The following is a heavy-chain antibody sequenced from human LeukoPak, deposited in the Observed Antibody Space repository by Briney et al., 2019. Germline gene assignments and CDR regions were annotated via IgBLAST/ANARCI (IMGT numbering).Heavy chain of an antibody. D-gene: IGHD2-8*01. J-gene: IGHJ4*02. CDR3: ASTKWVGPFDY. V-gene: IGHV3-7*01. CDR2: IKQDGSEK. CDR1: GFTFSSYS. Sequence: PGGSLRLSCAASGFTFSSYSMSWVRQAPGKGLEWVANIKQDGSEKYYVASVKGRFTISRDDAKNSLYLQMNSLRVEDTAVYYCASTKWVGPFDYWGQGTLVTVSS.